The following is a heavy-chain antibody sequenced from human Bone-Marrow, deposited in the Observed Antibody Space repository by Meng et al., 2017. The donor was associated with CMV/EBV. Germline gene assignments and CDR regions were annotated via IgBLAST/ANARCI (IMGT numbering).Heavy chain of an antibody. D-gene: IGHD3-22*01. CDR1: GFTFSSYS. Sequence: GEVVGAGGGLVKPGGSLRLSCAASGFTFSSYSMNWVRQAPGKGLEWVSSISSSSSYIYYADSVKGRFTISRDNAKNSLYLQMNSLRAEDTAVYYCARGLPAYYYDSSGYPGYWGQGTLVTVSS. V-gene: IGHV3-21*01. J-gene: IGHJ4*02. CDR3: ARGLPAYYYDSSGYPGY. CDR2: ISSSSSYI.